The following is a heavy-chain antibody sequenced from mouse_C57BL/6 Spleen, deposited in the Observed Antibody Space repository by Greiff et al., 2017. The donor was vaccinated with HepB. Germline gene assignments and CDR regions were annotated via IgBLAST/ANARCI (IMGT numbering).Heavy chain of an antibody. CDR3: ARRSTVVPYFDY. CDR1: GYAFSSYW. Sequence: QVQLQQSGAELVKPGASVKISCKASGYAFSSYWMNWVKQRPGKGLEWIGQIYPGDGDTNYNGKFKGKATLTADKSSSTAYMQLSSLTSEDSAVYFCARRSTVVPYFDYWGQGTTLTVSS. V-gene: IGHV1-80*01. J-gene: IGHJ2*01. D-gene: IGHD1-1*01. CDR2: IYPGDGDT.